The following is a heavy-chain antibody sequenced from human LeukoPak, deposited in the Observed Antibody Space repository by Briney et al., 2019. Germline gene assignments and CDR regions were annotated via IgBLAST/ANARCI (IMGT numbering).Heavy chain of an antibody. Sequence: SVKVSCEASGGTFSSYAISWVRQAPGQGLEWMGRIIPIFGTANYAQKFQGRVTITADKSTSTAYMELSSLRSEDTAVYYCARDETYGAPGDNWGQGTMVTVSS. J-gene: IGHJ3*02. CDR2: IIPIFGTA. D-gene: IGHD4-17*01. CDR1: GGTFSSYA. CDR3: ARDETYGAPGDN. V-gene: IGHV1-69*06.